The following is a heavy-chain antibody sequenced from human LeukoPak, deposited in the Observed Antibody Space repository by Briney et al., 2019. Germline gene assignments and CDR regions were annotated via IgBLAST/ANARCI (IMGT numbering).Heavy chain of an antibody. CDR1: GYTFTHHG. V-gene: IGHV1-18*01. D-gene: IGHD6-19*01. J-gene: IGHJ4*02. CDR3: ARDPTNTSGRYAYFDS. Sequence: GASVKVSCKASGYTFTHHGISWVRQAPGQGLEWMAWINCYNGDTHYAQKFQGRVTLTTDTSTTTAYMELRSLRSDDTAVYYCARDPTNTSGRYAYFDSWGQGTLVTVSS. CDR2: INCYNGDT.